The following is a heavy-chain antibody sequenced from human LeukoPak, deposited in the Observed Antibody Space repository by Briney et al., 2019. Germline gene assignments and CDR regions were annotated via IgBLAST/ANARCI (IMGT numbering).Heavy chain of an antibody. CDR1: GFTFSAYN. J-gene: IGHJ4*02. Sequence: GGSLRLSCAAPGFTFSAYNMNWVRQAPGKGLEWVSYISSSGAIYYADSVKGRFTISRDNAKDSLYLQMNSLRDEDTAVYYCARGPLGWSDYWGQGTLVTVSS. D-gene: IGHD1-26*01. CDR3: ARGPLGWSDY. CDR2: ISSSGAI. V-gene: IGHV3-48*02.